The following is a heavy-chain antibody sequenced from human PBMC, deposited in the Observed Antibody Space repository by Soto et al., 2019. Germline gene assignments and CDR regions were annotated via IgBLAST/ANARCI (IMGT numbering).Heavy chain of an antibody. CDR2: IYWDDDK. V-gene: IGHV2-5*02. D-gene: IGHD6-13*01. J-gene: IGHJ4*02. CDR1: GFSLSTSGVG. Sequence: QITLKESGPPLVKPTQTLTLTCTFSGFSLSTSGVGVGWIRQPPGKALEWLALIYWDDDKRYSPSLKSRLTITKDPSKNQVVLTTTNMDPVDTATYYCAPLYSSSWYALRYVFCDYWGQGTLVTVSS. CDR3: APLYSSSWYALRYVFCDY.